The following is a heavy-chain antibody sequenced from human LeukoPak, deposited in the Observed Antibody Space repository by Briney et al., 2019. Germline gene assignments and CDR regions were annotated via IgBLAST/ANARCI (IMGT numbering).Heavy chain of an antibody. V-gene: IGHV1-2*06. D-gene: IGHD3-22*01. J-gene: IGHJ4*02. CDR1: GYTFTGYY. CDR3: ARVGYYESSGYYEY. CDR2: INPNSGGT. Sequence: GASVKVSCKASGYTFTGYYMHWVRQAPGQGLEWMGRINPNSGGTNYAQKFQGRVTMTRDTSISTAYMELSRLRSDDTAAYYCARVGYYESSGYYEYWGQGTLVTVSS.